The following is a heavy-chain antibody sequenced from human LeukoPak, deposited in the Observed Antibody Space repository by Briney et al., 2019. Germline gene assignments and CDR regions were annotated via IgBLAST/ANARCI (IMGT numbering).Heavy chain of an antibody. Sequence: GGSLRLPCAASGFTFDDYTMHWVRQAPGKGLEWVSAIGFAGDTYYPGSVKGRFTISRENAKNSLYLQMNSLRAEDTAVYYCAKDSMVRGVIIRFEYWGQGTLVTVSS. D-gene: IGHD3-10*01. V-gene: IGHV3-13*01. CDR1: GFTFDDYT. CDR2: IGFAGDT. CDR3: AKDSMVRGVIIRFEY. J-gene: IGHJ4*02.